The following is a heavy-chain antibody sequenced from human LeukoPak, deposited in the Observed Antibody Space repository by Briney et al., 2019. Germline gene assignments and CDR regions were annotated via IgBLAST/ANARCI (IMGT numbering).Heavy chain of an antibody. D-gene: IGHD2-21*02. J-gene: IGHJ4*02. CDR3: ARKPCGGDCYYYFDY. CDR1: GYTFTGYY. Sequence: ASVKVSCKASGYTFTGYYMHWVRQAPGQGPEWMGRINPNSGGTNYAQKFQGRVTMTRDTSISTAYMELSRLRSDDTAVYYCARKPCGGDCYYYFDYWGQGTLVTVSS. V-gene: IGHV1-2*06. CDR2: INPNSGGT.